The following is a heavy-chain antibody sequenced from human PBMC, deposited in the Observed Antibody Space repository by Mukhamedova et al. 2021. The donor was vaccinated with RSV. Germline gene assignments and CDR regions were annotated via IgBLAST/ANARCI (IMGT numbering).Heavy chain of an antibody. Sequence: WVGGIIPILGIANYAQKFQGRVTITADESTSTAYMELSSLRSEDTAVYYCAREIEMATIWYGMDVWGQGTTVTVPS. D-gene: IGHD5-24*01. J-gene: IGHJ6*02. CDR3: AREIEMATIWYGMDV. CDR2: IIPILGIA. V-gene: IGHV1-69*10.